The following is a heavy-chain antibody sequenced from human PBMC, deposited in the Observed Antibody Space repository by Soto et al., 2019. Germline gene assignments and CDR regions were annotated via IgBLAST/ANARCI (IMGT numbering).Heavy chain of an antibody. J-gene: IGHJ4*02. CDR3: ARENDYYDSSCYYYNFDY. V-gene: IGHV1-18*01. CDR2: ISAYNGNT. Sequence: QVQLVQSGAEVKKPGASVKVSCKASGYTFTSYGISLVRQAPGQGLEWMGWISAYNGNTNYAQKLQGRVTMTTDTATSTAYMEVRSLRSDDTAVYYCARENDYYDSSCYYYNFDYWGQGTLVTVSS. CDR1: GYTFTSYG. D-gene: IGHD3-22*01.